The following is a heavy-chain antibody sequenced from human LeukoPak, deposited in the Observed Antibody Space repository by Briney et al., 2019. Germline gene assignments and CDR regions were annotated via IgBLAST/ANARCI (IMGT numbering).Heavy chain of an antibody. CDR2: IYHSGST. J-gene: IGHJ5*02. Sequence: PSETLSLTCAVSGGSISSGGYSWSWIRQPPGKGLEWIGYIYHSGSTYYNPSLKSRATISVDRSKNQFSLKLSSVTAADTAVYYCARAGCSSTSCYLGDNWFDPWGQGTLVTVSS. CDR1: GGSISSGGYS. V-gene: IGHV4-30-2*01. CDR3: ARAGCSSTSCYLGDNWFDP. D-gene: IGHD2-2*01.